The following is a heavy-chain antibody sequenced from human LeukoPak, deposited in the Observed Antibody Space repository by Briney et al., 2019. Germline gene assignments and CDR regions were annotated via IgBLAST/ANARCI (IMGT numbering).Heavy chain of an antibody. Sequence: PGGSLRLSCAASGFTVSSNYMSWVRQAPGKGLEWVSIIYSGGSTFYADSVKGRFTISRDNAKNSLYLQMNSLRAEDTAVYYCARDRGAAAGTDYWGQGTLVTVSS. V-gene: IGHV3-53*01. J-gene: IGHJ4*02. CDR1: GFTVSSNY. CDR2: IYSGGST. CDR3: ARDRGAAAGTDY. D-gene: IGHD6-13*01.